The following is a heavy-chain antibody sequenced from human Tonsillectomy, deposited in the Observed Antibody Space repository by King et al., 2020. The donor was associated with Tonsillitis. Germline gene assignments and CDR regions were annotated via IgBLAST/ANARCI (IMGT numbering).Heavy chain of an antibody. J-gene: IGHJ5*02. Sequence: VQLQQWGAGLLKPSETLSLSCAVYGGSFSGYYWSWIRQAPGKGLEWIGEINHSGGTNYNPSLKSRVTISVDTSENQFSLRLNSVTAADTAVYYCARGLYVSIIAHYGSGSVTRFDPWGQGTLVTVSS. CDR1: GGSFSGYY. D-gene: IGHD3-10*01. CDR3: ARGLYVSIIAHYGSGSVTRFDP. V-gene: IGHV4-34*01. CDR2: INHSGGT.